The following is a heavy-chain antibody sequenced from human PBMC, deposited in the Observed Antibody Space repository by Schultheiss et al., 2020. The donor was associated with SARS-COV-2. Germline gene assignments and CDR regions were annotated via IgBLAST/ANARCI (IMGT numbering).Heavy chain of an antibody. V-gene: IGHV4-30-4*08. J-gene: IGHJ6*02. CDR1: GDSIRSGDYY. D-gene: IGHD6-6*01. CDR2: IYYSGTT. CDR3: ARDLEVEYSSSSGSYYYYGMDV. Sequence: LRLSCTVSGDSIRSGDYYYNWIRQSPGKGLEWLGYIYYSGTTSYNTSLSTRIDISIDRSKNQISLKLSSVTAADTAVYYCARDLEVEYSSSSGSYYYYGMDVWGQGTTVTVSS.